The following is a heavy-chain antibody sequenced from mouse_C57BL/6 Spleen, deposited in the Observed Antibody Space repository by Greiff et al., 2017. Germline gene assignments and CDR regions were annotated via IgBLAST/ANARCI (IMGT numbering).Heavy chain of an antibody. J-gene: IGHJ1*03. CDR1: GYTFTSYW. CDR2: IDPSDSYT. Sequence: QVQLQQPGAELVKPWASVKLSCKASGYTFTSYWMQWVKQRPGQGLEWIGEIDPSDSYTNYNQKFKGKATLTVDTSSSTAYMQLSSLTSEDSAVYYCARGVSHWYFDVWGTGTTVTVSS. D-gene: IGHD6-2*01. V-gene: IGHV1-50*01. CDR3: ARGVSHWYFDV.